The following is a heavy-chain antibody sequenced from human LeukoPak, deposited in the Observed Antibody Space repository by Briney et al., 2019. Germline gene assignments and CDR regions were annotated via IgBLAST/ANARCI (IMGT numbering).Heavy chain of an antibody. V-gene: IGHV4-39*01. J-gene: IGHJ4*02. CDR3: ARRVVAARPFDY. CDR2: IYYSGST. Sequence: KPSENLSLNCTVSGGSISSSSYDRGLIRQPPGKGVGWIGSIYYSGSTYYNPSLKSRVTISVDTSKNQFSLKLSSVTAADTAVYYCARRVVAARPFDYWGQGTLVTVSS. CDR1: GGSISSSSYD. D-gene: IGHD6-6*01.